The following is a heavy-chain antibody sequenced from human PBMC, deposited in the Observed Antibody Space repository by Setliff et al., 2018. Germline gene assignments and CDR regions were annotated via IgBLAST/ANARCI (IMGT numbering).Heavy chain of an antibody. J-gene: IGHJ3*02. CDR1: GFTFSNYW. Sequence: PGGSLRLSCAASGFTFSNYWMSWVRQAPGKGLEWVANIKQDGSEQYYVDSVKGRFTISRDNANNSLYLQMNSLSAEDTAVYYCARDRISRYYDSGAHAFDMWGQGTMVTVSS. V-gene: IGHV3-7*03. D-gene: IGHD3-22*01. CDR2: IKQDGSEQ. CDR3: ARDRISRYYDSGAHAFDM.